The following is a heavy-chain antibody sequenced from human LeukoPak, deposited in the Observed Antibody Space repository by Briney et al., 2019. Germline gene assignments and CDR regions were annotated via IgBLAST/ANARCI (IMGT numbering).Heavy chain of an antibody. J-gene: IGHJ4*02. V-gene: IGHV3-30-3*01. CDR3: AREASYGPFDY. D-gene: IGHD5-18*01. CDR2: ISYDGSNK. CDR1: GFTFSSYA. Sequence: GGSLRLSCAVSGFTFSSYAMHWVRQAPGKGLEWVAVISYDGSNKYYADSVKGRFTISRDNSKNTLYLQMNSLRAEDTAVYYCAREASYGPFDYWGQGTLVTVSS.